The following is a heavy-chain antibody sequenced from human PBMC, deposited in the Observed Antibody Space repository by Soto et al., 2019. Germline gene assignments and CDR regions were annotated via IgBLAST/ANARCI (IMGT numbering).Heavy chain of an antibody. D-gene: IGHD6-13*01. CDR3: ARDRAAAGTFWFDP. Sequence: GASVKVSCKASCYTFTSYGISWVRQAPGQGLEWMGWISAYNGNTNYAQKLQGRVTMTTDTSTSTAYMELRSLRSDDTAVYYCARDRAAAGTFWFDPWGQGTLVTVSS. CDR1: CYTFTSYG. V-gene: IGHV1-18*01. CDR2: ISAYNGNT. J-gene: IGHJ5*02.